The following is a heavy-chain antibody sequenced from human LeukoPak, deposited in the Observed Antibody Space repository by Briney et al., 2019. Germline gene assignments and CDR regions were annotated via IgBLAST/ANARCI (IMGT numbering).Heavy chain of an antibody. Sequence: PTASVKVSCKASGYTFTGCFIHYVRQAPGQGLEWMGWIDPNSDNIRHSETFKDRATMTRDTSTNTAYMELSWLRSDDTAVYYCARSAYNYGYVYFDHWGQGTLVIVSS. CDR2: IDPNSDNI. D-gene: IGHD5-18*01. J-gene: IGHJ4*02. CDR1: GYTFTGCF. CDR3: ARSAYNYGYVYFDH. V-gene: IGHV1-2*02.